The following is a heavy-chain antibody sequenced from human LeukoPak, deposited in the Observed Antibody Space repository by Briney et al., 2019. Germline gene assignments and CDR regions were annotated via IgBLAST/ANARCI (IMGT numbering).Heavy chain of an antibody. V-gene: IGHV3-7*01. CDR2: IKQDGSEK. CDR3: ARDLYCSSTSCYRSGLDY. D-gene: IGHD2-2*02. Sequence: GSLRLSCAASGFTFSSYWMSWVRQAPGKGLEWVANIKQDGSEKYYVDSVKGRFTISRDNARNSLYLQMNSLRAEDTAVYYCARDLYCSSTSCYRSGLDYWGQGTLVTVSS. J-gene: IGHJ4*02. CDR1: GFTFSSYW.